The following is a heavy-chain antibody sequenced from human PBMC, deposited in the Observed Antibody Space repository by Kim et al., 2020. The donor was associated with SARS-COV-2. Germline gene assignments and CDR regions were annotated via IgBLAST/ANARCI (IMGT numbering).Heavy chain of an antibody. CDR3: ARDSSSWPGSYDY. D-gene: IGHD6-13*01. CDR2: IYSGGST. J-gene: IGHJ4*02. CDR1: GFTVSSNY. V-gene: IGHV3-53*01. Sequence: GGSLRLSCAASGFTVSSNYMSWVRQAPGKGLEWVSVIYSGGSTYYADSVKGRFTISRDNSKNTLYLQMNSLRAEDTAVYYCARDSSSWPGSYDYWGQGTLVTVSS.